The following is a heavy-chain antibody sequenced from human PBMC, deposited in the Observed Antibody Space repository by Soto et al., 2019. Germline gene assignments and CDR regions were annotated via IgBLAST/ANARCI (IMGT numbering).Heavy chain of an antibody. J-gene: IGHJ3*02. CDR2: ISYSGST. CDR3: ARRVVNDAFDI. Sequence: SETLSLTCTVSGGSLSGGFFWAWSRPHPGKGLEWIGDISYSGSTYSNPSLKSRVTISVDTSKTHFSLKLSSATAADTAVYYCARRVVNDAFDIWGQGTMVTVSS. V-gene: IGHV4-31*03. CDR1: GGSLSGGFF.